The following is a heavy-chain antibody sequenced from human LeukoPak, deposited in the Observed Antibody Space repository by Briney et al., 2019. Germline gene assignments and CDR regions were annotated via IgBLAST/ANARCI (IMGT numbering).Heavy chain of an antibody. CDR1: GGTFSSYA. J-gene: IGHJ4*02. CDR2: IIPIFGTA. CDR3: ARGWYLDTAMARGY. V-gene: IGHV1-69*05. Sequence: SVKVSCKASGGTFSSYAISWVRQAPGQGLEWTGRIIPIFGTANYAQKFQGRVTITTDESTSTAYMELSSLRSEDTAVYYCARGWYLDTAMARGYWGQGTLVTVSS. D-gene: IGHD5-18*01.